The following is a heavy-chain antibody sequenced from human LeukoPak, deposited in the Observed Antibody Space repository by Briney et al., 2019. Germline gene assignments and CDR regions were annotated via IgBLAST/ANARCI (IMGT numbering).Heavy chain of an antibody. Sequence: GRSLRLSCAASGFTFSSYAMHWVRQAPGKGLEWVAVISYDGSNKYYADSVKGRFTISRDNSKNTLYLQMNSLRAEDTAVYYCARDISFGRHYDFWSGPQHYFDYWGQGTLVTVSS. D-gene: IGHD3-3*01. CDR2: ISYDGSNK. CDR1: GFTFSSYA. V-gene: IGHV3-30-3*01. J-gene: IGHJ4*02. CDR3: ARDISFGRHYDFWSGPQHYFDY.